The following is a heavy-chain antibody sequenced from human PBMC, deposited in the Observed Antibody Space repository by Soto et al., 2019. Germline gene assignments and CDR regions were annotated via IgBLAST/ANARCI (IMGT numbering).Heavy chain of an antibody. Sequence: QVQLVESRGGVVQPGRSLRLSCAASGFTFSSYGMHWVRQAPGKGLEWVAVISYDGSNKYYADSVKGRFTISRDNSKNTLYLQMNSLRAEDTAVYYCAKDRGGSKTAGFDYWGQGTLVTVSS. D-gene: IGHD5-12*01. V-gene: IGHV3-30*18. J-gene: IGHJ4*02. CDR2: ISYDGSNK. CDR1: GFTFSSYG. CDR3: AKDRGGSKTAGFDY.